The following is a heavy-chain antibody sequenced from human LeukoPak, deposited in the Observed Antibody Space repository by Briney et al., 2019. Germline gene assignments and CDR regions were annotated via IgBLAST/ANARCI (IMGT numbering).Heavy chain of an antibody. CDR1: GFTFSSYS. Sequence: GGSLGLSCAASGFTFSSYSMNWVRQAPGKGLEWVSYISSSSTIIYNADSVKGRFTISRDNAKSSLHLQMNSLRAEDTAVYYCARDLLGSRGWCPIDYWGQGTLVTVSS. CDR2: ISSSSTII. J-gene: IGHJ4*02. V-gene: IGHV3-48*01. CDR3: ARDLLGSRGWCPIDY. D-gene: IGHD6-19*01.